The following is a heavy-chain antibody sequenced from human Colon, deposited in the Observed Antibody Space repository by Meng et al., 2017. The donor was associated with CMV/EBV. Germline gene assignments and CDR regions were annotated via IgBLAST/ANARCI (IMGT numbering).Heavy chain of an antibody. CDR1: GFTFSDCW. Sequence: GGSLRLSCAASGFTFSDCWMTWVRQAPGKGLEWVANIKPDGSEKYYVDSLRGRFTISRDNAKNSVYLQMNNLRAEDTAVYYCATTRVATAGTGWGQGTLVTVSS. D-gene: IGHD6-13*01. CDR3: ATTRVATAGTG. J-gene: IGHJ4*02. CDR2: IKPDGSEK. V-gene: IGHV3-7*01.